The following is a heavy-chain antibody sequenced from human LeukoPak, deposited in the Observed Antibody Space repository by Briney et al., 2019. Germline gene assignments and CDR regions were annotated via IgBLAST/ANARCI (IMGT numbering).Heavy chain of an antibody. CDR3: ARGGDTGYSYGVFDY. J-gene: IGHJ4*02. CDR2: IIPIFGTA. V-gene: IGHV1-69*01. Sequence: SVKVSGKASGGTFSSYAISWVRQAPGQGLEWMGGIIPIFGTANYAQKFQGRVTITADESTSTAYMELSSLRSEDTAVYYCARGGDTGYSYGVFDYWGQGTLVTVSS. CDR1: GGTFSSYA. D-gene: IGHD5-18*01.